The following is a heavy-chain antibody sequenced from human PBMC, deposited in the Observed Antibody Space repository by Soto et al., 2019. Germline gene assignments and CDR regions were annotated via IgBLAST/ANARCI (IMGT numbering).Heavy chain of an antibody. CDR1: GYTFTSNY. Sequence: ASVKVSCKASGYTFTSNYIHWVRQAPGQGLEWMGIIDPSGGTTTYAQKFQGRVTITRDTSTSTVYMELSSLRSEDTAVFYCARPYYDFWSGYPPYSYYAMDVWGQGTTVTVSS. V-gene: IGHV1-46*01. J-gene: IGHJ6*02. CDR2: IDPSGGTT. CDR3: ARPYYDFWSGYPPYSYYAMDV. D-gene: IGHD3-3*01.